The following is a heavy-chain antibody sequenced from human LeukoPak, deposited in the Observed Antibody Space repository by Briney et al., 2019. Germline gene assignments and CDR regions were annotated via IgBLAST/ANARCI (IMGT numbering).Heavy chain of an antibody. CDR3: AKPSVVGDAFDI. V-gene: IGHV3-23*01. Sequence: GGSLRLSCAASGFTFSSYGMSWVRQAPGKGLEWVSGISRSGGSTYYADSVKGRFTISRDNSKNTLYLQMNSLRAEDTAVYYCAKPSVVGDAFDIWGQGTMVTVSS. J-gene: IGHJ3*02. D-gene: IGHD2-15*01. CDR1: GFTFSSYG. CDR2: ISRSGGST.